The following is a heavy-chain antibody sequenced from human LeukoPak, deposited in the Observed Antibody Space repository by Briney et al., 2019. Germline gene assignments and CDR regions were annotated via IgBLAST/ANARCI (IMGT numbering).Heavy chain of an antibody. CDR2: IYYSGST. CDR1: GGSISSGGYY. V-gene: IGHV4-30-4*08. D-gene: IGHD2-21*02. Sequence: PSETLSLTCTVSGGSISSGGYYWSWIRQHPGKGLEWIGYIYYSGSTYYNPSLKSRVTISVDTSKNQFSLKLSSVTAADTAVYYCARGNLGVTPFDYWGQGTLVTVSS. J-gene: IGHJ4*02. CDR3: ARGNLGVTPFDY.